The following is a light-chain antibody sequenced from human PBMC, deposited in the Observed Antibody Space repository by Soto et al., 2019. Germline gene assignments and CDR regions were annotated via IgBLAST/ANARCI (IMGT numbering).Light chain of an antibody. J-gene: IGLJ3*02. CDR3: AAWDDRLSGWV. CDR1: SSNIGTNS. Sequence: QSVLTQPPSASGTPGQRVTISCSGSSSNIGTNSVYWYQQLPGTAPKLLIHTNNQRPSGVPDRFSGSKAGTSASLTISGLRSEDEADYYCAAWDDRLSGWVFGGGTQLTVL. CDR2: TNN. V-gene: IGLV1-47*01.